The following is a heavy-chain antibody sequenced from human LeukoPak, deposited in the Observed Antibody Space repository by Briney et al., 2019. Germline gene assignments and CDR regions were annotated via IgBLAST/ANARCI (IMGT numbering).Heavy chain of an antibody. V-gene: IGHV1-2*06. D-gene: IGHD6-13*01. J-gene: IGHJ4*02. CDR1: GYTFTGYY. Sequence: AASVKVSCKASGYTFTGYYMHWVRQAPGQGLEWMGRINPNSVGTNYAQKFQRRVTINRDTSISPAYMELSRLRSDDTAVYYWARETGIAAAEGFDYWGQGTLVTVSS. CDR2: INPNSVGT. CDR3: ARETGIAAAEGFDY.